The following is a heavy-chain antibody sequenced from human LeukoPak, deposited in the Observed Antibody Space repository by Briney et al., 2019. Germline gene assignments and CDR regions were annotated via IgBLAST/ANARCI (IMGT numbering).Heavy chain of an antibody. D-gene: IGHD2-2*01. Sequence: SVKVSCKASGGTFSSYAISWVRQAPGQGLEWMGGIIPIFGTANYAQKFQGRVTITADESTSTAYMELSSLRSEDTAVYYCASRYCSSTSCPTSYYYYYYYMDIWGKGTTVTVSS. J-gene: IGHJ6*03. CDR1: GGTFSSYA. CDR2: IIPIFGTA. V-gene: IGHV1-69*13. CDR3: ASRYCSSTSCPTSYYYYYYYMDI.